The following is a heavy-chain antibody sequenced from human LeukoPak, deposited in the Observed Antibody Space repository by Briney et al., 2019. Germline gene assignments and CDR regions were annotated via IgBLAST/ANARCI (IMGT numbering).Heavy chain of an antibody. D-gene: IGHD4-23*01. J-gene: IGHJ4*02. CDR3: ARGLAYGGNSGRLWFDY. V-gene: IGHV4-34*01. CDR2: INHSGST. Sequence: PSETLSLTCAVYGGSFSGYYWSWIRQPPGKGLEWIGEINHSGSTNYNPSLKSRVTISVDTSKNQFSLKLSSVTAADTAVYYCARGLAYGGNSGRLWFDYWGQGTLVTVSS. CDR1: GGSFSGYY.